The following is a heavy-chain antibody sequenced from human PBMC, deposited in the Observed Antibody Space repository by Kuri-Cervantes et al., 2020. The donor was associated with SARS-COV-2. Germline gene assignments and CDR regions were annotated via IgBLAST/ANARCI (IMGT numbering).Heavy chain of an antibody. D-gene: IGHD3-3*01. CDR3: ARGFLEWLDY. CDR1: GFTFDNFA. Sequence: GGSLRLSCAASGFTFDNFAMHWVRQAPGKGLEWVAVISYDGSNKYYADPVKGRFTISRDNSKNTLYLQMNSLRAEDTAVYYCARGFLEWLDYWGQGTLVTVSS. V-gene: IGHV3-30-3*01. CDR2: ISYDGSNK. J-gene: IGHJ4*02.